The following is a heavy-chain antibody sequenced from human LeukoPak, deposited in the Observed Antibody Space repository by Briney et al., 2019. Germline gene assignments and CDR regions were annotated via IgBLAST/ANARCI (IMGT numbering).Heavy chain of an antibody. V-gene: IGHV3-30-3*01. D-gene: IGHD4-11*01. J-gene: IGHJ4*02. CDR2: ISYDGSNK. CDR3: ARAMPASVTILH. CDR1: GFTFSSYA. Sequence: GRSLRLSCAASGFTFSSYAMHWVRQAPGKGLEWVAVISYDGSNKYYADSVKGRFTISRDNSKNTLFLQMSSLRDEDTAVYYCARAMPASVTILHWGQGTLVTVSS.